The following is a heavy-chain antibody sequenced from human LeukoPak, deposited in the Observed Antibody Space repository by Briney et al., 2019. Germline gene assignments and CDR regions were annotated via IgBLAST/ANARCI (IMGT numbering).Heavy chain of an antibody. J-gene: IGHJ6*02. CDR1: GYTLTELS. CDR2: FDPEDGET. D-gene: IGHD2-15*01. V-gene: IGHV1-24*01. CDR3: AKDWRPLVVAVGGLYYYYGMDV. Sequence: ASVKVSCKVSGYTLTELSMHWVRQAPGKGLEWMGGFDPEDGETIYAQKFQGRVTMTEDTSTDTAYMELSSLRAEDTAVYYCAKDWRPLVVAVGGLYYYYGMDVWGQGTTVTVSS.